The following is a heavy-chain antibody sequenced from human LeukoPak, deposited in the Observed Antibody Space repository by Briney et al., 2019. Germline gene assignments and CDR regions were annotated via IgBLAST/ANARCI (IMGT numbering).Heavy chain of an antibody. D-gene: IGHD3-10*01. J-gene: IGHJ4*02. CDR1: GGSISNYY. CDR3: ARAMVRGVIIQRYYFDY. V-gene: IGHV4-59*01. Sequence: SETLSLTCTVSGGSISNYYWSWIRQPPGKGLEWIGYIYYSGSTNYNPSLKSRVTMSVDTSKNQFSLKLSSVTAADTAVYYCARAMVRGVIIQRYYFDYWGQGTLVTVSS. CDR2: IYYSGST.